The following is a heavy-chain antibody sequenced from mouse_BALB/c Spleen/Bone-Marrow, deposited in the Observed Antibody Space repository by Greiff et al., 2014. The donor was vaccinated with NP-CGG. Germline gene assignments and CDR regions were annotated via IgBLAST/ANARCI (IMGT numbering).Heavy chain of an antibody. Sequence: WSGVINPGSGGANYNEKFKGKATLTADKSSSTAYMQLSSLTSDDSAVYFCARFGRYYFDYWGQGTTLTVSS. V-gene: IGHV1-54*01. CDR2: INPGSGGA. J-gene: IGHJ2*01. CDR3: ARFGRYYFDY.